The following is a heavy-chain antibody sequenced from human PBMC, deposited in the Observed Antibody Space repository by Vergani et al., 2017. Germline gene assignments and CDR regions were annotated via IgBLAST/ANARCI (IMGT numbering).Heavy chain of an antibody. Sequence: QVQLQESGPGLVKPSETLSLTCTVSGGSISSYYWSWIRQPPGKGLEWIGYIYYSGSTNYNPSLKSRVTISVDTSKNQFSLKLSSVTAADTAVYYCARSSGSYRNWGQGTLVTVSS. CDR1: GGSISSYY. J-gene: IGHJ4*02. V-gene: IGHV4-59*12. D-gene: IGHD1-26*01. CDR2: IYYSGST. CDR3: ARSSGSYRN.